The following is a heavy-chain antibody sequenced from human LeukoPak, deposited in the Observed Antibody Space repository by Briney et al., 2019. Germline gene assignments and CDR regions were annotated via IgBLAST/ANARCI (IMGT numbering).Heavy chain of an antibody. J-gene: IGHJ6*02. D-gene: IGHD3-3*01. CDR1: GYTFTSYD. CDR2: MNPNSGNT. Sequence: GASVTVSCKASGYTFTSYDINWVRQAPGQGLEWMGWMNPNSGNTDYAQKFQGRVTMTRNTSISTAYMEMSSLRSEDTAVYYCARAEYKTSYDFWSGYYRSGDYYYYGMDVWGQGTTVTVSS. V-gene: IGHV1-8*01. CDR3: ARAEYKTSYDFWSGYYRSGDYYYYGMDV.